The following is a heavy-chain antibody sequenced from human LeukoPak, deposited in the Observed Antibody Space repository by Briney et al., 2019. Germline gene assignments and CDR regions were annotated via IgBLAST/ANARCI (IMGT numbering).Heavy chain of an antibody. CDR1: GFIFSNYA. V-gene: IGHV3-23*01. D-gene: IGHD4-17*01. J-gene: IGHJ3*02. Sequence: GGSLRLSCAASGFIFSNYALMWLRQSPGKGLEWVSAIRGSGGGTVYADSVKGRFTISRDNSKNTLYLQMNGLRAEDAAVYYCARAPNGDYIGVDMWGRGTLVTVAS. CDR2: IRGSGGGT. CDR3: ARAPNGDYIGVDM.